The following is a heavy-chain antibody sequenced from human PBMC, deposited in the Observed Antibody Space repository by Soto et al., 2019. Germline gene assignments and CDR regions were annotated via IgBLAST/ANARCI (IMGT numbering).Heavy chain of an antibody. J-gene: IGHJ6*02. V-gene: IGHV4-39*01. CDR1: GGSISSSSYY. CDR2: IYYSGST. D-gene: IGHD6-13*01. Sequence: SETLSLTCTVSGGSISSSSYYWGWIRQPPGKGLEWIGSIYYSGSTYYNPSLKSRVTISVDTSKNQFSLKLSSVTAADTAVYYCASQQLVHYYYGMDVRGQGTTVTVSS. CDR3: ASQQLVHYYYGMDV.